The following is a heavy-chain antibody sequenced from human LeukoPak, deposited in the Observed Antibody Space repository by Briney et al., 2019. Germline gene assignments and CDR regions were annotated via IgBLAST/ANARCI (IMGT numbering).Heavy chain of an antibody. CDR3: AKDRGTSLWYFDL. J-gene: IGHJ2*01. D-gene: IGHD2-2*01. CDR2: IRYDGSNK. CDR1: GFTFSSYG. Sequence: PGGSPRLSCAASGFTFSSYGMHWVRQAPGKGLEWVAFIRYDGSNKYYADSVKGRFTIPRDNSKNTLYLQMNSLRAEDTAVYYCAKDRGTSLWYFDLWGRGTLVTVSP. V-gene: IGHV3-30*02.